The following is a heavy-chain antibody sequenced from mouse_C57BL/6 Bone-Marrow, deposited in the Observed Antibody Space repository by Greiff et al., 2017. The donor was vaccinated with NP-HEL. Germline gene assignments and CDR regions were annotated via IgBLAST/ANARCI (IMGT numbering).Heavy chain of an antibody. J-gene: IGHJ1*03. V-gene: IGHV5-2*01. CDR2: INRDGGST. CDR1: EYEFPSHD. CDR3: ARRGITTVVDWYVDV. D-gene: IGHD1-1*01. Sequence: EVKVVESGGGLVQPGESLKLSCESNEYEFPSHDMSWVRKTPEKRLALVAAINRDGGSTYYPDTMERRFIISRDNTKKTLYLQMSSLRSEDTALYYCARRGITTVVDWYVDVWGTGTTVTVSS.